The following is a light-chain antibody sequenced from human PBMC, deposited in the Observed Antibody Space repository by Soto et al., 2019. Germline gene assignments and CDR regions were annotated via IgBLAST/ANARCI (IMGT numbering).Light chain of an antibody. Sequence: DIQMTQSPSTLSASVGDRVTITCRASQSIDDWVAWYQQKPGTAPKLLIYDASSLQSGVPSRFSGSGSGTEFTLTISSLQPDDVAIYFCQHSDSYSRTLGLGTTVDIK. CDR3: QHSDSYSRT. J-gene: IGKJ1*01. CDR1: QSIDDW. CDR2: DAS. V-gene: IGKV1-5*01.